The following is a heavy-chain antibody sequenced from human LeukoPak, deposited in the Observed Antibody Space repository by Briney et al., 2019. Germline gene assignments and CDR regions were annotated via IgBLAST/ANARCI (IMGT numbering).Heavy chain of an antibody. J-gene: IGHJ4*02. Sequence: GGSLRLSCAASGLTFSSFSFNWVRQGPGKGLEWVPSINTVASYIYYADPVKGRFTISRDNAKNSLYLQMNSLRAEDTGVYYCARLRRNSDKSGFYYYYDYWGQGTLVTVSS. V-gene: IGHV3-21*06. CDR1: GLTFSSFS. CDR2: INTVASYI. CDR3: ARLRRNSDKSGFYYYYDY. D-gene: IGHD3-22*01.